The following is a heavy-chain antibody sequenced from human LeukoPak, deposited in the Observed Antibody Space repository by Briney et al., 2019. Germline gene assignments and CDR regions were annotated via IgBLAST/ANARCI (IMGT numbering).Heavy chain of an antibody. Sequence: ASVNVSSTASGYTFANFGISCVRQAPGEGLERMGWISVYNGNTNYAQNLQGGVTLTTDTSTSTAYMELRSLRSDDAALYYCARTCSSSSCYMVHWGQGTLVTVSS. V-gene: IGHV1-18*01. J-gene: IGHJ4*02. CDR3: ARTCSSSSCYMVH. D-gene: IGHD2-2*02. CDR1: GYTFANFG. CDR2: ISVYNGNT.